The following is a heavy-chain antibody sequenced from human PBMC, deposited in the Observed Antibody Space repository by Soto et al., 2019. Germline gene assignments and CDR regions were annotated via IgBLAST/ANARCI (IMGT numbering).Heavy chain of an antibody. V-gene: IGHV3-23*01. CDR3: ANGYSSGWYYFDY. D-gene: IGHD6-19*01. CDR2: SGSGGST. J-gene: IGHJ4*02. Sequence: PGGSLRLSCASSGVTFISSAMNLVRQAPGKGLEWVSVSGSGGSTYYADSVKGRFTISRDNSKNTLYLQMNSLRAEDTAVYYCANGYSSGWYYFDYWGQGTLVTVSS. CDR1: GVTFISSA.